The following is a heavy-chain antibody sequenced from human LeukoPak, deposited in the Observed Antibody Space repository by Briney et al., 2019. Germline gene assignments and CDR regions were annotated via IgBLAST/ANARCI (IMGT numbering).Heavy chain of an antibody. D-gene: IGHD5-18*01. CDR3: AREIGPRQLHLWGSAFDY. V-gene: IGHV1-46*01. CDR2: INPSGGGT. CDR1: GYTFTNYY. Sequence: ASVKVSCKASGYTFTNYYMHWVRQAPGQGLEWMGIINPSGGGTSYAQKFQGRLTMTRDTSTTTVYMELSSLRSEDTAMYYCAREIGPRQLHLWGSAFDYWGQGPLVTVSS. J-gene: IGHJ4*02.